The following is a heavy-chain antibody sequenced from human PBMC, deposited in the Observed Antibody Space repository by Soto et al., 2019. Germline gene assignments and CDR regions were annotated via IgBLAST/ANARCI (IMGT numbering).Heavy chain of an antibody. Sequence: GGSLRLSCAASGFTVSSNYMSWVRQAPGKGLEWVSVIYSGGSTYYADTVKGRFTISRDNSKNTLYLQMNSLRAEDTAVYYCAGGGAPEYSSHVRYWYFDLWGRGTLVTVSS. D-gene: IGHD6-6*01. CDR3: AGGGAPEYSSHVRYWYFDL. CDR1: GFTVSSNY. V-gene: IGHV3-53*01. J-gene: IGHJ2*01. CDR2: IYSGGST.